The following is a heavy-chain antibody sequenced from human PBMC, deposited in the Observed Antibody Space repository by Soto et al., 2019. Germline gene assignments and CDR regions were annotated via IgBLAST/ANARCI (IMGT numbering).Heavy chain of an antibody. CDR1: GGTISGYY. CDR3: ARGQRFSDWFDP. J-gene: IGHJ5*02. Sequence: PSETLSLTCSVSGGTISGYYWTWIRQPAGKELAWIGRIYSSGNTKYNPSLQSRVTMSLDTSNNQFSLSLTSVTAADTAVYYCARGQRFSDWFDPWGQGTLVTVSS. V-gene: IGHV4-4*07. D-gene: IGHD3-3*01. CDR2: IYSSGNT.